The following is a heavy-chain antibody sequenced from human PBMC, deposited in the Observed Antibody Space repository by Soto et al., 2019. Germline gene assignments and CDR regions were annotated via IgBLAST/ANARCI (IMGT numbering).Heavy chain of an antibody. V-gene: IGHV1-3*05. J-gene: IGHJ4*02. CDR1: GYTFTSYA. Sequence: QVQLVQSGAEEKKPGASVKVSCKASGYTFTSYAMHWVRQAPGQRLEWMGWINAGNGNTKYSQKFQGRVTITRDTSGSTAYMELSSLRSEDTAVYYCASAALTGTPQFDYWGQGTLVTVSS. CDR3: ASAALTGTPQFDY. D-gene: IGHD1-20*01. CDR2: INAGNGNT.